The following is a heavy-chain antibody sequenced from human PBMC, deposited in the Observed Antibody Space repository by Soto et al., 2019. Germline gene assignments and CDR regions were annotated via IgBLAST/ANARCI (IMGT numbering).Heavy chain of an antibody. CDR3: ARAPGYYGDFFDY. Sequence: PGGSLRLSCAAFGFPLDDYGLSWVRQAPGKGLEWVSGINRDGGSTGYADSVKGRFTISRDNAKNSLYLQMNSLRAEDTAFYYCARAPGYYGDFFDYWGQGTLVTVSS. CDR1: GFPLDDYG. D-gene: IGHD4-17*01. V-gene: IGHV3-20*04. CDR2: INRDGGST. J-gene: IGHJ4*02.